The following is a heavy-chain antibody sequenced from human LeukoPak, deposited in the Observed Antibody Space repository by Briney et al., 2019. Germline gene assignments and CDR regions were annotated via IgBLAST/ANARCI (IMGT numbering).Heavy chain of an antibody. V-gene: IGHV4-39*07. CDR3: AREGVNWGTNWFDP. CDR1: GGSISSSSYY. Sequence: SETLSLTCTVSGGSISSSSYYWGWIRQPPGKGLEWIGSIYYNGNTYYNPSLKSRVTISVDTSKNQFSLKLSSVTAADTAVYSCAREGVNWGTNWFDPWGQGTLVTVSS. CDR2: IYYNGNT. D-gene: IGHD7-27*01. J-gene: IGHJ5*02.